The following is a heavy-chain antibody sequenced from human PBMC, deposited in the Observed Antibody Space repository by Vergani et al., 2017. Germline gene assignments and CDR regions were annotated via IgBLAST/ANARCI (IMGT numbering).Heavy chain of an antibody. V-gene: IGHV1-3*01. J-gene: IGHJ3*02. CDR1: GYSFTTYA. D-gene: IGHD7-27*01. CDR3: ARDSDLLGMGAFDI. Sequence: QVQLVQSGAEVKKPGASVKVSCKASGYSFTTYALHWVRQAPGQRLEWMGWITAANGNTKYSQKFQGRVTIIRDTSARTSYMALSSLRSEDTAMYYCARDSDLLGMGAFDIWGRGTMVTVSS. CDR2: ITAANGNT.